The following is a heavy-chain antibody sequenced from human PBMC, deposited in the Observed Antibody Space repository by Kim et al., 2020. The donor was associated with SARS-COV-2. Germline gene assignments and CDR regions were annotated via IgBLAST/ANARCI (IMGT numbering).Heavy chain of an antibody. CDR3: ARYGVAAAGNYYYYYYSMDV. CDR2: IRQDGSEK. Sequence: GGSLRLSCAASGFTLSRYSMSWVRQAPGKGLEWVANIRQDGSEKYYVDSVKGRFTISRYNAKNSLYLQMNSLRAVDTAVYYCARYGVAAAGNYYYYYYSMDVWGKGTTVTVSS. CDR1: GFTLSRYS. V-gene: IGHV3-7*01. D-gene: IGHD6-13*01. J-gene: IGHJ6*03.